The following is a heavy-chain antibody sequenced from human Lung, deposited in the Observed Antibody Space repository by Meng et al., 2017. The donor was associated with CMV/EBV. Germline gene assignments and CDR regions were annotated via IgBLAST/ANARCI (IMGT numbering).Heavy chain of an antibody. Sequence: LXCAASGFTFSAFDMHWVRQASGKGLEWVGRVRGKSNSYATAYGASVEGRFTISRDDSKNTAYLQMNSLKTEDTAVYYCSSTISGSYDYWGQGTLVTVSS. CDR3: SSTISGSYDY. J-gene: IGHJ4*02. D-gene: IGHD1-26*01. CDR1: GFTFSAFD. V-gene: IGHV3-73*01. CDR2: VRGKSNSYAT.